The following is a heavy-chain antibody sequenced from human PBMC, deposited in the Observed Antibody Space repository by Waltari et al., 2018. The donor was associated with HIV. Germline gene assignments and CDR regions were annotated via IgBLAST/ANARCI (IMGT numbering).Heavy chain of an antibody. V-gene: IGHV5-10-1*01. J-gene: IGHJ4*02. D-gene: IGHD3-10*01. CDR1: GYRSTNYW. CDR2: IDLSDSYT. CDR3: ARHWSSGTYFDS. Sequence: AEVKKSGESLRISCMGSGYRSTNYWINWPRLMPGKGLERMGRIDLSDSYTNDSPSFQGHVTISVDKSISTAYLQWSGLKASDTAVYYCARHWSSGTYFDSWGQGTLVTVSS.